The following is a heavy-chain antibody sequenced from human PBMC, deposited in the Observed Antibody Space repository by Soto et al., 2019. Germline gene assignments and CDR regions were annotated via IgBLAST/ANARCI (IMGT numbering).Heavy chain of an antibody. CDR2: IWYDGSNK. CDR1: GFTFSSYG. V-gene: IGHV3-33*01. J-gene: IGHJ4*02. CDR3: ARAAQYSSSWYYFDY. Sequence: GGSLRLSCAASGFTFSSYGMHWVRQAPGKGLEWVAVIWYDGSNKYYADSVKGRFTISRDNSKNTLYLQMNSLRAEDTAVYYCARAAQYSSSWYYFDYWGQGTLVTV. D-gene: IGHD6-13*01.